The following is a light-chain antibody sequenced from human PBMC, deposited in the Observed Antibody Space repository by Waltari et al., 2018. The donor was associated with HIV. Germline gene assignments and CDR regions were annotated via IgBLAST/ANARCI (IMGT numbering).Light chain of an antibody. CDR3: QQYGSSPCT. CDR1: QSVSKNY. Sequence: EIVLTQSPGTLPLSPGERATLSCRASQSVSKNYLAWYQQKSGQAPRLLIYGASSRATGIADRFSGSGSGTDFTLTISRLEPEDFAVYYCQQYGSSPCTFGPGTKVDVK. J-gene: IGKJ3*01. CDR2: GAS. V-gene: IGKV3-20*01.